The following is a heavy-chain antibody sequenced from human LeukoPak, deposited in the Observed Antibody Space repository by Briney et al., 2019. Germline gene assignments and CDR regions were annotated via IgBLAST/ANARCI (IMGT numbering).Heavy chain of an antibody. V-gene: IGHV4-59*01. CDR1: GGSISSYY. D-gene: IGHD6-19*01. J-gene: IGHJ4*02. CDR3: ARETVAGSNFDY. CDR2: IYYSGST. Sequence: SETLSLTCTVSGGSISSYYWSWIRQPPGKGLEWIGCIYYSGSTNYNPSLKSRVTISVDTSKNQFSLKLSSVTAADTAVYYCARETVAGSNFDYWGQGTLLTVSS.